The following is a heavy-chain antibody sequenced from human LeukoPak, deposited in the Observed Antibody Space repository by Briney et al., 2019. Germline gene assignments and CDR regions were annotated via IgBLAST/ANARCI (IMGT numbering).Heavy chain of an antibody. J-gene: IGHJ4*02. V-gene: IGHV1-2*06. CDR3: ARGTSTIVATFSF. Sequence: ASVKVSCKASGYTFTGYYMHWVRQAPGQGLEWMGRINPNSGGTNYAQKFQGRVTMTRDTSISTAYMELSRLRSDDTAVYYCARGTSTIVATFSFWGQGTLVTVSS. D-gene: IGHD5-12*01. CDR2: INPNSGGT. CDR1: GYTFTGYY.